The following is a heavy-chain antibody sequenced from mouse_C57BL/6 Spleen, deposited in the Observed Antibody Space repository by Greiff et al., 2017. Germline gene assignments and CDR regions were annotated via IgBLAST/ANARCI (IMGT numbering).Heavy chain of an antibody. V-gene: IGHV1-82*01. J-gene: IGHJ3*01. D-gene: IGHD1-1*01. CDR3: ARGAYYYGSSYETWFAY. CDR1: GYAFSSSW. Sequence: VQLQQSGPELVKPGASVKISCKASGYAFSSSWMNWVKQRPGKGLEWIGRIYPGDGDTNYNGKFKGKATLTADKSSSTAYMQLSSLTSEDSAVYFCARGAYYYGSSYETWFAYWGQGTLVTVSA. CDR2: IYPGDGDT.